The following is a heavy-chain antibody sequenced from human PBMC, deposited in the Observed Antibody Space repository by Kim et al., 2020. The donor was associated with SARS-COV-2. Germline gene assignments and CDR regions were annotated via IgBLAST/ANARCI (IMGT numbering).Heavy chain of an antibody. V-gene: IGHV3-48*03. CDR2: ISSSGSTI. CDR3: ARAPRITMVRGVMVRAFFDY. D-gene: IGHD3-10*01. J-gene: IGHJ4*02. CDR1: GFTFSSYE. Sequence: GGSLRLSCAASGFTFSSYEMNWVRQAPGKGLEWVSYISSSGSTIYYADSVKGRFTISRDNAKNSLYLQMNSLRAEDTAVYYCARAPRITMVRGVMVRAFFDYWGQGTLVTVSS.